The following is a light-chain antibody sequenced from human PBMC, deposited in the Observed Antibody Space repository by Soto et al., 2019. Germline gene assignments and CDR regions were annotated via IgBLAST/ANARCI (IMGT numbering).Light chain of an antibody. CDR3: QQYYSYPIT. CDR1: QGLTSR. CDR2: DAS. J-gene: IGKJ5*01. Sequence: AIRLTQSPSSLSASTGDRVTITCRASQGLTSRLAWYQQKPGEAPKVLISDASTLQSGVPSRFSGSESGTDFTLIISWLQSEDFATYYCQQYYSYPITFGQGTRLEIK. V-gene: IGKV1-8*01.